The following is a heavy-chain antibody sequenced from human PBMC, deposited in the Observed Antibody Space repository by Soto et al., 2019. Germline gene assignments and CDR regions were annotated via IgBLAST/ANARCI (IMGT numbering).Heavy chain of an antibody. V-gene: IGHV3-21*01. CDR1: GFTFSSYS. CDR3: ARDHEDAFDI. CDR2: ISSSSSYI. J-gene: IGHJ3*02. Sequence: SGGSLRLSCAASGFTFSSYSMNWVRQAPGKGLEWVSSISSSSSYIYYADSVKGRFTISRDNAKNSLYLQMNSLRAEDTAVYYCARDHEDAFDIWGQGTMVTVSS.